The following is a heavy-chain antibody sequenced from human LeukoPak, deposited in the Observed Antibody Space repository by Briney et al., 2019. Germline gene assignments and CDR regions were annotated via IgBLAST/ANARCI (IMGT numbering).Heavy chain of an antibody. V-gene: IGHV3-21*01. CDR1: GFTFSSYG. Sequence: GGSLRLSCAASGFTFSSYGMTWVRQAPGKGLEWVSSISSSSSYIYYADSVKGRFTISRDNAKNSLYLQMNSLRAEDTAVYYCARERFLEWLSLGTWFDPWGQGTLVTVSS. J-gene: IGHJ5*02. D-gene: IGHD3-3*01. CDR3: ARERFLEWLSLGTWFDP. CDR2: ISSSSSYI.